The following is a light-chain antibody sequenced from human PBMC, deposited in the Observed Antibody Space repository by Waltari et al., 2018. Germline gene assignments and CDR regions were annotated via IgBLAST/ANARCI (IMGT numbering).Light chain of an antibody. J-gene: IGLJ3*02. Sequence: QSALTQPASVSGSPGQSITISCTATSSDVGFYNYVPWYQQHPGNSPKPLIYDVSERPSGVSTRFSGSKSGNTASLTISGLQAEDEADYYCNSYAGSSSWVFGGGTKLTVL. CDR1: SSDVGFYNY. CDR3: NSYAGSSSWV. V-gene: IGLV2-14*01. CDR2: DVS.